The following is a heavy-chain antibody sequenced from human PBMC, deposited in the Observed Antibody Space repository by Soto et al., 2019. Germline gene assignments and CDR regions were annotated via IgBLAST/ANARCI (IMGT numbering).Heavy chain of an antibody. D-gene: IGHD4-17*01. CDR1: GGSISSYY. J-gene: IGHJ6*03. CDR3: ARVGGDYAYYYMDV. CDR2: IYYSGST. Sequence: SETLSLTCTVSGGSISSYYWIWIRQTPGKGLEWIGYIYYSGSTNYNPSLKSRVTISVDTSKNQFSLKLSSVTAADTAVYYCARVGGDYAYYYMDVWGKGTTVTVSS. V-gene: IGHV4-59*01.